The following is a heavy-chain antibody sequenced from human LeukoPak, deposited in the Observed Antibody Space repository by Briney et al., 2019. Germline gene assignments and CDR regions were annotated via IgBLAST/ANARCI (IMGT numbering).Heavy chain of an antibody. V-gene: IGHV3-33*01. CDR2: IWYDGSNK. CDR1: GFTFSSYD. CDR3: ARVGRDGYNLVY. D-gene: IGHD5-24*01. J-gene: IGHJ4*02. Sequence: GRSLRLSCAASGFTFSSYDMHCVRQAPGKGLEWVALIWYDGSNKYYADSVKGRFTISRDNSKNTLYLQMNSLRAEDTAVYYCARVGRDGYNLVYWGQGTLVTVSS.